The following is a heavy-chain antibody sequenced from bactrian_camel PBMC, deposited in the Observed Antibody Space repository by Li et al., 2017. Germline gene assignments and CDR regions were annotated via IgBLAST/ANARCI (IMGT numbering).Heavy chain of an antibody. CDR1: GFTYLRNC. J-gene: IGHJ6*01. CDR3: IRNPDPWNNAPADHVERSDFGY. Sequence: VQLVESGGGSVEAGRSLRLSCKADGFTYLRNCMGWFRQAPGKEREGVATTNSDGRTSYADSVKGRFTISKDNAKNTLYLQMNSLAPEDTAVYYCIRNPDPWNNAPADHVERSDFGYRGQGTQVTVS. D-gene: IGHD1*01. CDR2: TNSDGRT. V-gene: IGHV3S67*01.